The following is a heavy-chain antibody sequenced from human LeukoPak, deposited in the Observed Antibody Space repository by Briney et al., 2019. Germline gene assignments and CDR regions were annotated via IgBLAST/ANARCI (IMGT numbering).Heavy chain of an antibody. CDR3: AREQVETSDIEGPTSPRPNWFDP. J-gene: IGHJ5*02. CDR2: IYYSGST. D-gene: IGHD2-15*01. V-gene: IGHV4-31*03. CDR1: GGSISSGGYY. Sequence: SETLSLTRTVSGGSISSGGYYWSWIRQHPGKGLEWIGYIYYSGSTYYNPSLKSRVTISVDTSKNQFSLKLSSVTAADTAVYYCAREQVETSDIEGPTSPRPNWFDPWDQGTLVTVSS.